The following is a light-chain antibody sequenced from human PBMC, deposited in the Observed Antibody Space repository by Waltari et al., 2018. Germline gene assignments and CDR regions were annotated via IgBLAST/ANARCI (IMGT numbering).Light chain of an antibody. J-gene: IGLJ3*02. CDR3: SSNAGYSTWV. V-gene: IGLV2-11*01. CDR1: SSDVGGYHA. Sequence: QSALTQPRSVSGPPGQSVTISCPGPSSDVGGYHAVSGYRQHPGKAPELIIYDVSKRPSGVPDRFSGSKSGNTASLTISGLQADDEADYYCSSNAGYSTWVFGGGTKVTVL. CDR2: DVS.